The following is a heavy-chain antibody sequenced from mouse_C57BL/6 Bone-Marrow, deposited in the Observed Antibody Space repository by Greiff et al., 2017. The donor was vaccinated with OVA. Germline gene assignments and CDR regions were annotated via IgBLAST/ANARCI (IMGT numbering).Heavy chain of an antibody. J-gene: IGHJ4*01. V-gene: IGHV6-6*01. CDR2: IRNKANNHAT. D-gene: IGHD2-2*01. CDR1: GFTFSDAW. CDR3: TNLWLRQSAMDY. Sequence: EVKLQESGGGLVQPGGSMKLSCAASGFTFSDAWMDWVRQSPEKGLEWVAEIRNKANNHATYYAESVKGRFTISRDDSKSSVYLQMNSLRAEDTGIYYCTNLWLRQSAMDYWGQGTSVTVSS.